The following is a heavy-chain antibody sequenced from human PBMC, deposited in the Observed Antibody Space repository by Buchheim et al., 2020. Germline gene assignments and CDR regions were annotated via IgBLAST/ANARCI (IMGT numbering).Heavy chain of an antibody. J-gene: IGHJ4*02. CDR3: ARESGSGVVQKY. CDR1: GFTFSSYW. CDR2: IKQDGSEK. D-gene: IGHD2-15*01. V-gene: IGHV3-7*01. Sequence: EVQLVESGGGLVQPGGSLRLSCVASGFTFSSYWMSWVRQAPGKGPEWVANIKQDGSEKYYVDSVKGRFTISRDNAKNSLYLQMNSLRAEDTAVYYCARESGSGVVQKYWGQGTL.